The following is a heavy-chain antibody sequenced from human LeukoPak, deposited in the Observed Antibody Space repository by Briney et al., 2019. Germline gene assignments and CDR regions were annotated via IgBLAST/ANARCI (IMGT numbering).Heavy chain of an antibody. V-gene: IGHV3-21*01. CDR2: ISSSSSFI. CDR1: GFTLSTST. Sequence: PGGSLRLSCAASGFTLSTSTMNWVRQAPGKGLEWVSSISSSSSFIYYADSVKGRFTISRDNAKNTLYLQMNSLRAEDTAVYYCARDREFFYYFDYWGQGTLVTVSS. CDR3: ARDREFFYYFDY. D-gene: IGHD3-10*01. J-gene: IGHJ4*02.